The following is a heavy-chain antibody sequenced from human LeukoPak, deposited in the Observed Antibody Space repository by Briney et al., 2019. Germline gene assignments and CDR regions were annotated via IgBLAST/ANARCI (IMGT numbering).Heavy chain of an antibody. Sequence: GGSLRLSCAASGFTVSSNYMSSVREAPAEGHEWVLVIYIGGSTYYADSLKGRFTISRDTSKNTLYLQINSLRAEDTAVYYCARDGPSYSSSWYGLWYFDLWGRGTLVTVSS. CDR1: GFTVSSNY. J-gene: IGHJ2*01. D-gene: IGHD6-13*01. CDR3: ARDGPSYSSSWYGLWYFDL. V-gene: IGHV3-53*01. CDR2: IYIGGST.